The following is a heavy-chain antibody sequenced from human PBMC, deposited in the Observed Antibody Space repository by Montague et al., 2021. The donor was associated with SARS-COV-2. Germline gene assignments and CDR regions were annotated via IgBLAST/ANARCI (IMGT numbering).Heavy chain of an antibody. V-gene: IGHV3-33*01. Sequence: SLRLSCAASGFTHSKYGVHWVRQAPGKGLEWVASIWNDGSKKYHADSVKGRFTISRDNSNNMLYLQMDSLRAEDAAVYYCVGDSGDPDTFDYWGQGTQVTVSS. J-gene: IGHJ4*02. CDR3: VGDSGDPDTFDY. D-gene: IGHD7-27*01. CDR1: GFTHSKYG. CDR2: IWNDGSKK.